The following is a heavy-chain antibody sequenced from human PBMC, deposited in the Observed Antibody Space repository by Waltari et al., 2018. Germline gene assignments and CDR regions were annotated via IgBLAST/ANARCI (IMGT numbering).Heavy chain of an antibody. D-gene: IGHD4-17*01. V-gene: IGHV5-10-1*03. CDR2: IDPSDSDT. Sequence: EVQLVQSGAEVKKPGESLRISCKGSGYSFTSTWIRRVPQLPGKGLEWMGRIDPSDSDTNYSPSFQGHVTISADKSISTAYLQWSSLKASDTAIYYCARGGDGLDYGDLGGMDVWGQGTTVTVSS. J-gene: IGHJ6*02. CDR1: GYSFTSTW. CDR3: ARGGDGLDYGDLGGMDV.